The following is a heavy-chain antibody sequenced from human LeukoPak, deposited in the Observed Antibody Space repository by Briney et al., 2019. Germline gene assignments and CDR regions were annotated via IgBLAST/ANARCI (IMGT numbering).Heavy chain of an antibody. V-gene: IGHV4-31*03. CDR3: ARDWVGDYAIDP. J-gene: IGHJ5*02. D-gene: IGHD4-17*01. CDR2: IYYSGST. CDR1: GGSISSGGYY. Sequence: PSETLSLTCTVSGGSISSGGYYWSWIRQHPGKGLEWIGYIYYSGSTYYNPSLKSRVTISVDTSKNQFSLKLSSVTAADTAVYYCARDWVGDYAIDPWGQGTLATVPS.